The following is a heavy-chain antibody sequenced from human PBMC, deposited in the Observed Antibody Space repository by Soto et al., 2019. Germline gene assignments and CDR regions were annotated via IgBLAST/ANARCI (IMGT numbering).Heavy chain of an antibody. V-gene: IGHV4-4*02. D-gene: IGHD3-16*01. CDR2: IYQTGST. CDR1: NGSITSGNW. Sequence: QVQLQESGPGLVKPSGTLSLTCAVSNGSITSGNWWSWVRQPPEKGLEWIGDIYQTGSTNYNPSLRSRVITSVDKSKNNFSLSLSSVAAADTAVYFCARVWGSLAPIAGWFGPWGRGILVTVSS. CDR3: ARVWGSLAPIAGWFGP. J-gene: IGHJ5*02.